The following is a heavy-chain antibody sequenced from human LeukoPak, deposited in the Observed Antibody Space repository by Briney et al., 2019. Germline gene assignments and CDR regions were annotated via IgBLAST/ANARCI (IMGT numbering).Heavy chain of an antibody. J-gene: IGHJ4*02. CDR2: ISGSGGTT. V-gene: IGHV3-23*01. CDR1: GFTFSSYA. D-gene: IGHD3-22*01. CDR3: AKLGGSSGYWPHYFNY. Sequence: HPGGSLRLSCAASGFTFSSYAMSWVRQAPGKGLEWVSAISGSGGTTYYADSVKGRFTISRDNSKNTLYLQMNSLRAEDTAVYYCAKLGGSSGYWPHYFNYWGQGTLVTVSS.